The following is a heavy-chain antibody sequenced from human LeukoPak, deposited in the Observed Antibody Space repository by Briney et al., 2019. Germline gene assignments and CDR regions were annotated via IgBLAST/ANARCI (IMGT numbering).Heavy chain of an antibody. D-gene: IGHD3-3*01. Sequence: SETLSLTCAVYGGSFSGYYWSWIHQPPGKGLEWIGEINHSGSTNYNPSLKSRVTISVDTSKNQFSLKLSSVTAADTAVYYCARGSTLEWLSERTFDPWGQGTLVTVSS. V-gene: IGHV4-34*01. CDR2: INHSGST. CDR1: GGSFSGYY. CDR3: ARGSTLEWLSERTFDP. J-gene: IGHJ5*02.